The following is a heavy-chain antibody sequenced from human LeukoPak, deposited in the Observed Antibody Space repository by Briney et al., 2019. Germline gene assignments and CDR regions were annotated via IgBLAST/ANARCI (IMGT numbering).Heavy chain of an antibody. CDR2: ISGSGGST. D-gene: IGHD6-19*01. CDR3: AKSGSSGWYRATYFDY. CDR1: GFTFSSYA. Sequence: PGGSLRLSCAASGFTFSSYAMSWVRQAPGKGLEWVSAISGSGGSTYYADSVKGRFTISRDNPKNTLYLQMNSLRAEDTAVYYCAKSGSSGWYRATYFDYWGQGTLVTVSS. J-gene: IGHJ4*02. V-gene: IGHV3-23*01.